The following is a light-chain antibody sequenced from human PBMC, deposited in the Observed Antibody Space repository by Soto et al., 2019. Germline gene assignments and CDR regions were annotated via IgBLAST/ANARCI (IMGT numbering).Light chain of an antibody. J-gene: IGKJ4*01. V-gene: IGKV1-5*03. CDR1: QSISNW. CDR3: QQYDSYGLT. Sequence: DIRMTQSPSTLSASVGDRVTITCRASQSISNWLAWYQQKPGKAPKVLIYKASTLESGVPSRFSGSGSGTEFTLTISSLQPDDSATYYCQQYDSYGLTFGGGTKVEIK. CDR2: KAS.